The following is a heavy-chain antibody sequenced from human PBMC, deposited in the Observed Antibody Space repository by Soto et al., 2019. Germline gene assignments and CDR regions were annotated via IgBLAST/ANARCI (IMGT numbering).Heavy chain of an antibody. Sequence: PSETLSLTCTVSGGSISSSSYYWGWIRQPPGKGLEWIGSIYYSGSTYYNPSLKSRVTISVDTSKNQFSLKLSSVTAADTAVYYCATPCIAVAGRCYYYYGMDVWGQGTTVTVS. J-gene: IGHJ6*02. CDR1: GGSISSSSYY. V-gene: IGHV4-39*01. CDR2: IYYSGST. D-gene: IGHD6-13*01. CDR3: ATPCIAVAGRCYYYYGMDV.